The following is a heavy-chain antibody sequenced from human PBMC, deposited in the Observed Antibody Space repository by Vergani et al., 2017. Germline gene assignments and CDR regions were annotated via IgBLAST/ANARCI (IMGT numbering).Heavy chain of an antibody. CDR3: AKAGTYSSSRYDFEFDY. J-gene: IGHJ4*02. D-gene: IGHD6-13*01. CDR2: ISGSGGST. CDR1: GFTFSSYA. V-gene: IGHV3-23*01. Sequence: EVQLLESGGGLVQPGGSLRLSCAASGFTFSSYAMSWVRQAPGKGLEWVSAISGSGGSTSYADSVKGRFTISRDNSKNTLYLQMNSLRAEDTAVYYCAKAGTYSSSRYDFEFDYWGQGTLVTVSS.